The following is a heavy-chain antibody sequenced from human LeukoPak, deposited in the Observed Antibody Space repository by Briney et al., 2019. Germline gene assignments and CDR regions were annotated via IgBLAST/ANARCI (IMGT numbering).Heavy chain of an antibody. Sequence: ASVKVSCKASGYTFTGYYMHWVRQAPGQGLEWMGWINPNSGGTNYAQKFQGRVTMTRDTSISTAYMELSRLRSDDTAVYYCARDADSSSWYWFDPWGQGTLVTVSS. CDR3: ARDADSSSWYWFDP. J-gene: IGHJ5*02. CDR2: INPNSGGT. CDR1: GYTFTGYY. D-gene: IGHD6-13*01. V-gene: IGHV1-2*02.